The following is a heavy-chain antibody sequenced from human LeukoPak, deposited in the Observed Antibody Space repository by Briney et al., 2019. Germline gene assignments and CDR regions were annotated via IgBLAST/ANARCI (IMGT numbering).Heavy chain of an antibody. CDR2: LSGSGGST. D-gene: IGHD4-17*01. CDR3: ARGVTVTTDF. CDR1: GFTFTNAW. J-gene: IGHJ4*02. V-gene: IGHV3-23*01. Sequence: GGSLRLSCAASGFTFTNAWMTWVRQAPGSGLEWVSGLSGSGGSTFYADSVKGRFTISRDNSKNTVYLQMNSLRGEDTAMYYCARGVTVTTDFWGQGTLVTVSS.